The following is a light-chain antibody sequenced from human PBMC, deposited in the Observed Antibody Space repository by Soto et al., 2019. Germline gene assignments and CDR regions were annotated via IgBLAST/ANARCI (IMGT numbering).Light chain of an antibody. Sequence: QSVLTQPASVSGSPGQSITISCTGTSSDVGGYNYVSWYQQHPGKAPKLMIYDVSNRPSGVSNRFSGSKSGNTASLTISGCQAEDEADYYCSSYTTSSTVVFGGGTKVTVL. CDR1: SSDVGGYNY. V-gene: IGLV2-14*03. CDR2: DVS. J-gene: IGLJ2*01. CDR3: SSYTTSSTVV.